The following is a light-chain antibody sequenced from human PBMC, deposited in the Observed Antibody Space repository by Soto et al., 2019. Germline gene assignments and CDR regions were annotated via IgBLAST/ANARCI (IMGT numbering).Light chain of an antibody. CDR1: QSVXYSSNNKNY. J-gene: IGKJ1*01. V-gene: IGKV4-1*01. CDR3: QQYYSTPRT. CDR2: WAS. Sequence: DIVMTQSPYSLAVSXGXXXXIXXXSIQSVXYSSNNKNYLAWYQQKPGQPPKLLIYWASTRESGVPDRFSGSGSGTDFTLTISSLQAEDVAVYYCQQYYSTPRTFGQGTKVDIK.